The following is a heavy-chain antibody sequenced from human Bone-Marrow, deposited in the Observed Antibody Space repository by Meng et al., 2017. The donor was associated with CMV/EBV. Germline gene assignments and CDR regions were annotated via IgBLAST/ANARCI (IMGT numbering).Heavy chain of an antibody. Sequence: SETLSSTCTVSGGSISSSSYYWGWIRQPPGKGLEWIGSIYYSGSTYYNPSLKSRVTISVDTTKNQFSLKLSSVTAEDTAVYYCAKEATPGYYYYGMDVWGQGTTVTVSS. CDR3: AKEATPGYYYYGMDV. CDR2: IYYSGST. CDR1: GGSISSSSYY. V-gene: IGHV4-39*07. J-gene: IGHJ6*02. D-gene: IGHD7-27*01.